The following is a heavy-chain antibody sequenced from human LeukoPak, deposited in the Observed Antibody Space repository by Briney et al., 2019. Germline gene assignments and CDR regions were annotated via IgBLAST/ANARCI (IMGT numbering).Heavy chain of an antibody. V-gene: IGHV3-30*02. CDR1: GFTFSSYG. Sequence: GGSLRRSCAASGFTFSSYGMHWVRQAPGKGLEWVAFIRYDGSNKYYADSVKGRFTISRDSSKNTLYLQMNSLRAEDTAVYYCAKDRSSARALVGAYYFDYWGQGTLVTVSS. D-gene: IGHD1-26*01. CDR3: AKDRSSARALVGAYYFDY. CDR2: IRYDGSNK. J-gene: IGHJ4*02.